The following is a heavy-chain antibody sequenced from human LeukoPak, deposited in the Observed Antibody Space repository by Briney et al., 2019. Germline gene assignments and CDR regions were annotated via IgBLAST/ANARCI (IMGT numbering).Heavy chain of an antibody. V-gene: IGHV3-23*01. Sequence: QSGGSLRLSCAASGFTFDDYGMSWVRQAPGKGLEWVSGISGSGGSTYYADSVKGRFTISRDNSKNTLYLQMNSLRAEDTAVYYCAKKATVTTSSTYYFDYWGQGTLVTVSS. D-gene: IGHD4-17*01. CDR3: AKKATVTTSSTYYFDY. J-gene: IGHJ4*02. CDR1: GFTFDDYG. CDR2: ISGSGGST.